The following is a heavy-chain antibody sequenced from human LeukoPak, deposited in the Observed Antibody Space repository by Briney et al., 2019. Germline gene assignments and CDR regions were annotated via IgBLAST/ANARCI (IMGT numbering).Heavy chain of an antibody. D-gene: IGHD3-22*01. CDR3: EVVPNY. V-gene: IGHV1-46*01. CDR1: GYTFTSYY. CDR2: INPSDGGT. J-gene: IGHJ4*02. Sequence: ASVKVSCKASGYTFTSYYMQWVRQAPGQGLEWVGIINPSDGGTSSAQMFQGRVTMTRDTSTSTVYMELSSLRSEDTAVYYCEVVPNYWGQGTLVTVSS.